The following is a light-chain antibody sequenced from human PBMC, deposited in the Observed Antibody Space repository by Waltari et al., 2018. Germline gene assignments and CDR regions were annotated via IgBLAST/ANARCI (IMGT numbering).Light chain of an antibody. V-gene: IGKV4-1*01. J-gene: IGKJ1*01. CDR1: QSVLSSSNNKNF. CDR2: WAS. CDR3: QQYYITPPT. Sequence: DIVMTQSPDSLTVSLGERATVNCQSSQSVLSSSNNKNFVAWYQQKPGQPPKLLIYWASTRGSGVPDRFSGSGSGTDFTHTISSLQAEDVAVYYCQQYYITPPTFGQGTKVEIK.